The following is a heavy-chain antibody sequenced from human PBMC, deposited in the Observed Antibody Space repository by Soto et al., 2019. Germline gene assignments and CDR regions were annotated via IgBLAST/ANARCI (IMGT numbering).Heavy chain of an antibody. CDR3: ARLYYDILTGYSWSPYYYYYMDV. CDR2: IKQDGSEK. V-gene: IGHV3-7*01. D-gene: IGHD3-9*01. Sequence: GGSLRLSCAASGFTFSSYWMSWVRQAPGKGLEWVANIKQDGSEKYYVDSVKGRFTISRDNAKNSLYLQMNSLRAEDTAVYYCARLYYDILTGYSWSPYYYYYMDVWGKGTTVTVSS. CDR1: GFTFSSYW. J-gene: IGHJ6*03.